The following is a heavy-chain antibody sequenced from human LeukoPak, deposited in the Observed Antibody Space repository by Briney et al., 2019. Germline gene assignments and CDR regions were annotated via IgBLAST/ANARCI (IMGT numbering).Heavy chain of an antibody. Sequence: PGGSLRLSCAASGFTFSSYAISWVRQAPGQGLEWMGRIIPILGIANYAQKFQGRVTITADKSTSTAYMELSSLRSEDTAVYYCAREPIVVVITYYYYGMDVWGQGTTVTVSS. V-gene: IGHV1-69*04. J-gene: IGHJ6*02. CDR2: IIPILGIA. D-gene: IGHD3-22*01. CDR3: AREPIVVVITYYYYGMDV. CDR1: GFTFSSYA.